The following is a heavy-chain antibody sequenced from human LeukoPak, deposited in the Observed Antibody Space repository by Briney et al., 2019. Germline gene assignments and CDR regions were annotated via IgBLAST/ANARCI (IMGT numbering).Heavy chain of an antibody. CDR1: GGSTSSYF. CDR3: AREATWTGSPYYFDY. V-gene: IGHV4-4*07. CDR2: IYTNENT. J-gene: IGHJ4*02. D-gene: IGHD3/OR15-3a*01. Sequence: SETLSLTCTVSGGSTSSYFWSWIRQPAGKGLEWIGRIYTNENTNYNPSLKSRVTMSVDTSKNQFSLKLSSVTAADTAVYHCAREATWTGSPYYFDYWGQGTLVTVSS.